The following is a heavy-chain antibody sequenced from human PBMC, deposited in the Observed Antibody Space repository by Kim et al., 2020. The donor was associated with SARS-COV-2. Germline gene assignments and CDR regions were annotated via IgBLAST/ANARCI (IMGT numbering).Heavy chain of an antibody. CDR3: ARGPFWTDCCIYGMDV. J-gene: IGHJ6*02. CDR2: ISSSSSYI. Sequence: GGSLRLSCAASGFTFSSYSMNWVRQAPGKGLEWVSSISSSSSYIYYADSVKGRFTISRDNAKNSLYLQMNSLRAEDTAVYYCARGPFWTDCCIYGMDVWGQGTTVTVSS. CDR1: GFTFSSYS. D-gene: IGHD3-3*01. V-gene: IGHV3-21*01.